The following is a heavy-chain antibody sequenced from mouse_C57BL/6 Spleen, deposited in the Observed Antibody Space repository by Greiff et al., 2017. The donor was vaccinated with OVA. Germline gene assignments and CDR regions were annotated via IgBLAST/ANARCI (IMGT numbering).Heavy chain of an antibody. CDR3: ARSGVITTVVASFDY. Sequence: QVQLQQPGTELVKPGASVKLSCKASGYTFTSYWMHWVKQRPGQGLEWIGNINPSNGGTNYNEKFKSKATLTVDKSSSTAYMQLSSLTSEDSAVYYCARSGVITTVVASFDYWGQGTTLTVSS. CDR2: INPSNGGT. V-gene: IGHV1-53*01. D-gene: IGHD1-1*01. J-gene: IGHJ2*01. CDR1: GYTFTSYW.